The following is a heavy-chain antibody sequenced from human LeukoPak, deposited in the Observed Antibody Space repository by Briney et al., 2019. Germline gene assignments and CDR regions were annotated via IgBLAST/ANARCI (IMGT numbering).Heavy chain of an antibody. CDR3: TRSVFPYYFDC. Sequence: PGGSLRLSCAASGFTLRSYWMSWVRQAPGKGLVWVSRTNNDGSSTTYADFVKGRFTSSRDNAKNTLYLQMDSLRAEDTAVYYCTRSVFPYYFDCWGQGTLVTVSS. D-gene: IGHD3-10*02. CDR1: GFTLRSYW. CDR2: TNNDGSST. J-gene: IGHJ4*02. V-gene: IGHV3-74*01.